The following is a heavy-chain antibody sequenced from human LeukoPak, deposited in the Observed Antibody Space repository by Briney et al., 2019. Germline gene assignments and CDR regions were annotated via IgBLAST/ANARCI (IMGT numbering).Heavy chain of an antibody. CDR3: ASDCGGDCYGSAFDI. D-gene: IGHD2-21*02. CDR2: IYYSGST. V-gene: IGHV4-39*01. J-gene: IGHJ3*02. CDR1: GGSISSSSYN. Sequence: SETLSLTCTVSGGSISSSSYNWGWIRQPPGKGLEWIGGIYYSGSTYYNPSLKSRVTISVDTSKNQFSLKLSSVTAADTAVYYCASDCGGDCYGSAFDIWGQGTMVTVSS.